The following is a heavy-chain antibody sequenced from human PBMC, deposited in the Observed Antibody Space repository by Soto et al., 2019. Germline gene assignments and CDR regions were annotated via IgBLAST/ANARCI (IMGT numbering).Heavy chain of an antibody. CDR3: ACYYDSSGYYGPAINY. Sequence: GESLKISCKGSGYSFTSYWNGWVRQMPGKGLEWMGIIYPGDSDTRYSPSFQGQVTISADKSISTAYLQWSSLKAPDTAMYYCACYYDSSGYYGPAINYWGQGTLVTVSS. D-gene: IGHD3-22*01. CDR2: IYPGDSDT. CDR1: GYSFTSYW. V-gene: IGHV5-51*01. J-gene: IGHJ4*02.